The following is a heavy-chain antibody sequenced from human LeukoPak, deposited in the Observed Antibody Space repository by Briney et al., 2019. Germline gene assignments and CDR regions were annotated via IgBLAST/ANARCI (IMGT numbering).Heavy chain of an antibody. V-gene: IGHV3-11*01. J-gene: IGHJ4*02. CDR3: TRAEVLGPGAHFDQ. CDR2: IPTSGVSV. D-gene: IGHD3-10*01. CDR1: GFSFSRFY. Sequence: GGSLRLSCAASGFSFSRFYMSWVRQTTGKALEWISYIPTSGVSVQYADSVRGRFTASRDDAMNSLHLQMDSLRVEDTAVYYCTRAEVLGPGAHFDQWGQGALVIVSS.